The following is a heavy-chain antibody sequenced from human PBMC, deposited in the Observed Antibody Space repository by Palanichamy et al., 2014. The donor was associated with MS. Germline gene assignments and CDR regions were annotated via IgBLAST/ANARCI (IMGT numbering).Heavy chain of an antibody. J-gene: IGHJ4*02. CDR2: IKKDGSEK. CDR3: ATVFDF. CDR1: GFTFSSYY. Sequence: EVQLVESGGGLVQPGGSLRLSCSASGFTFSSYYMSWVRQAPGKGLEWVANIKKDGSEKYYVDSVKGRFTISRDNAKSTVYLQMNSLRVEDTAVYYCATVFDFWGQGILVTVSS. V-gene: IGHV3-7*01.